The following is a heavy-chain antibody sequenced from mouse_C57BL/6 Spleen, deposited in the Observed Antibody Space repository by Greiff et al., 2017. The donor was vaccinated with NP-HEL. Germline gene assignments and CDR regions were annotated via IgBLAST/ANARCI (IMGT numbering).Heavy chain of an antibody. CDR2: IDPSDSYT. CDR3: ARRRTWGYAMDY. CDR1: GYTFTSYW. Sequence: VQLQQPGAELVKPGASVKLSCKASGYTFTSYWMQWVKQRPGQGLEWIGEIDPSDSYTNYNQKFKGKATLTVDTSSSTAYMQLSSLTSEDSAVYDCARRRTWGYAMDYWGQGTSVTVSS. V-gene: IGHV1-50*01. J-gene: IGHJ4*01.